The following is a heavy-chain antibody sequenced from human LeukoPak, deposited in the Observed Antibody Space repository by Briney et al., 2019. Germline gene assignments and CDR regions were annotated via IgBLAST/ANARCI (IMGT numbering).Heavy chain of an antibody. CDR3: ARAGGRYYYDSSGYPGNFDY. Sequence: GGSLRLSCAASGFTFSSCSMNWVRQAPGKGLEWVSSISSSSSYIYYADSVKGRFTISRDNAKNSLYLQMNSLRAEDTAVYYCARAGGRYYYDSSGYPGNFDYWGQGTLVTVSS. J-gene: IGHJ4*02. D-gene: IGHD3-22*01. CDR1: GFTFSSCS. CDR2: ISSSSSYI. V-gene: IGHV3-21*01.